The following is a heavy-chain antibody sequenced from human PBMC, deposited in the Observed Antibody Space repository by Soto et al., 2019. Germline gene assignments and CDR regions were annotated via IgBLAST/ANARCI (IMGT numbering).Heavy chain of an antibody. Sequence: QVHLVESGGGVVQPGRSLRLSCAASGFTFSSYAMHWVRQAPGKGLEWVAVISYDGSNKYYADSVKGRFTISRDNSKNTLYLQMNSLRAEDTAVYYCAKTTQLVDYFDYWGQGTLVTVSS. CDR2: ISYDGSNK. J-gene: IGHJ4*02. CDR1: GFTFSSYA. D-gene: IGHD6-6*01. V-gene: IGHV3-30-3*02. CDR3: AKTTQLVDYFDY.